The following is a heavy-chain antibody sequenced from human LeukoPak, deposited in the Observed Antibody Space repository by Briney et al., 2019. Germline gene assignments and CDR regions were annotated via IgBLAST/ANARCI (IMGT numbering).Heavy chain of an antibody. J-gene: IGHJ4*02. Sequence: GGSLRLSCAASGFTFSSYAMSWVRRAPGKGLEWVSAISGGGGSPYYADSVKGRFTISRDNSKNTLYLQMNSLRAEDTAVYYCAKPPTVTGYSSSWYTDWGQGTVVTVSS. D-gene: IGHD6-13*01. V-gene: IGHV3-23*01. CDR2: ISGGGGSP. CDR1: GFTFSSYA. CDR3: AKPPTVTGYSSSWYTD.